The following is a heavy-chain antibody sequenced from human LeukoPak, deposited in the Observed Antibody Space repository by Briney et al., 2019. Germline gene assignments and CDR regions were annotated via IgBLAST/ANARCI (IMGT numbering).Heavy chain of an antibody. CDR3: ARAAFGPGDAFDI. CDR2: ISYDGSNK. V-gene: IGHV3-30-3*01. D-gene: IGHD3-16*01. CDR1: GFTFSSYA. Sequence: GGSLRLSCAASGFTFSSYAMHWVRQAPGKGLEWVAVISYDGSNKYYADSVKGRFTISRDNSKNTLYLQMNSLRAEDTAVYYCARAAFGPGDAFDIWGQGTMVTVSA. J-gene: IGHJ3*02.